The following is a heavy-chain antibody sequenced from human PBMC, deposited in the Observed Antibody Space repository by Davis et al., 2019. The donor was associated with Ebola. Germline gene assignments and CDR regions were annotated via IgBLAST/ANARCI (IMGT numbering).Heavy chain of an antibody. V-gene: IGHV4-34*01. D-gene: IGHD1-26*01. J-gene: IGHJ4*02. CDR1: GGSFSGYY. Sequence: MPSETLSLTCAVYGGSFSGYYWSWIRQPPGKGLEWVGETNHSGTTNYNPSLKSRVTISVDTSKNQFSLKLSSVTAADTAVYYCARGGFMGASLGYFDYWGQGTLVTVSS. CDR2: TNHSGTT. CDR3: ARGGFMGASLGYFDY.